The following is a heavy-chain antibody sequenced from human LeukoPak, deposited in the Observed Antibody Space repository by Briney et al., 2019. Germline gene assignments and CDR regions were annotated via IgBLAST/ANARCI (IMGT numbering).Heavy chain of an antibody. J-gene: IGHJ4*02. CDR2: IYHGGTA. CDR1: GYSISSGFY. Sequence: SETLSLTCTISGYSISSGFYWGWIRQPPGKGLEWIGTIYHGGTAYYNPSLKSRVTVSIDTSKNQVSLELRSVTAADTALYYCARASRTGLGIGSFDYWGQGTLVTGSS. D-gene: IGHD7-27*01. CDR3: ARASRTGLGIGSFDY. V-gene: IGHV4-38-2*02.